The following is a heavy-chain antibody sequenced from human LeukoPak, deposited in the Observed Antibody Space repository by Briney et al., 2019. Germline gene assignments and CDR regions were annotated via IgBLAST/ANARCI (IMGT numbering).Heavy chain of an antibody. V-gene: IGHV3-21*01. Sequence: GGSLRLSCAASGFTFSSYSMNWGRQAPGKGLEWVSSISSSSSYIYYADSVKGRFTISRDNAKNSLYLQMNSLRAEDTAVYYCARNSALYSYGFYYYYGMDVWGQGTTVTVSS. J-gene: IGHJ6*02. D-gene: IGHD5-18*01. CDR1: GFTFSSYS. CDR2: ISSSSSYI. CDR3: ARNSALYSYGFYYYYGMDV.